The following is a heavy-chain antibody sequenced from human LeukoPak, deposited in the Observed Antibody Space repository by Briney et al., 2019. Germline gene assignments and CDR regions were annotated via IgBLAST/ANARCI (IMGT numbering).Heavy chain of an antibody. CDR2: IRYDGSNK. V-gene: IGHV3-30*02. J-gene: IGHJ4*02. CDR1: GFTFSSYG. CDR3: ARDRDWNSGFDY. Sequence: GGSLRLSCAASGFTFSSYGMHWVRQAPGKGLEWVAFIRYDGSNKYYADSVKGRFTISRDNARNSLYLQMNSLRAEDTAVYYCARDRDWNSGFDYWGQGTLVTVSS. D-gene: IGHD1-7*01.